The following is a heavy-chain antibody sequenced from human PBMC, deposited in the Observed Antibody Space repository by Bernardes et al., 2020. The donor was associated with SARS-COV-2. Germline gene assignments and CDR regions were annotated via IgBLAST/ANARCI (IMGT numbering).Heavy chain of an antibody. CDR1: GGSISSYY. J-gene: IGHJ3*02. CDR3: ARKDLYLSDAFDI. Sequence: SETLSLTCTVSGGSISSYYWSWIRQPPGKGLEWIGYIYYSGSTNYNPSLKSRVTISVDTSKNQFSLKLSSVTAADTAVYYCARKDLYLSDAFDIWGQGTMVTVSS. CDR2: IYYSGST. V-gene: IGHV4-59*08.